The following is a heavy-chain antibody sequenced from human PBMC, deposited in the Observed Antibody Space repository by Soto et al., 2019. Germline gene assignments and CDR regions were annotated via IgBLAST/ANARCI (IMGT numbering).Heavy chain of an antibody. CDR3: ASGRITIFGVVRDLDY. CDR2: ISAYNGNT. V-gene: IGHV1-18*01. Sequence: GASVKVSCKASGYTFTSYGISWVRQAPGQGLEWMGWISAYNGNTNYAQKLQGRVTMTTDTSTSTAYMELRSLRSDDTAVYYCASGRITIFGVVRDLDYWGQGTLVTVSS. CDR1: GYTFTSYG. J-gene: IGHJ4*02. D-gene: IGHD3-3*01.